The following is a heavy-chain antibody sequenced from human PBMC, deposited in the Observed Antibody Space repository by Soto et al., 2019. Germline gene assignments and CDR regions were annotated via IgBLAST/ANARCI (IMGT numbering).Heavy chain of an antibody. CDR2: INPKSGGP. D-gene: IGHD1-1*01. Sequence: ASVKVSCKTSGHTFTDYYMHWVRHAPGQGLEWMGWINPKSGGPISAQKFQGRVTMTRDTSISTAYLELSRLRSDDTAVYYCARGGTTSLDYWGQGTQVTVSS. J-gene: IGHJ4*02. V-gene: IGHV1-2*02. CDR3: ARGGTTSLDY. CDR1: GHTFTDYY.